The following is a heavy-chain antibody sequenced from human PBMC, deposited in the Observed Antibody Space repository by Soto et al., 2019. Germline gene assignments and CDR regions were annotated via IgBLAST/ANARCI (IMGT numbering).Heavy chain of an antibody. V-gene: IGHV1-3*05. J-gene: IGHJ4*02. CDR2: INAGNGNT. Sequence: QVQLVQSGAEEKKPGASVKVSCKASGYTFTSYAMHWVRQAPGQRLEWMGWINAGNGNTKYSQKFQGRVTITRDTSASTGYMELSRLRCEDRAVYYCEGSIVVVTAVDYWGQGTLVGVSS. D-gene: IGHD2-21*02. CDR3: EGSIVVVTAVDY. CDR1: GYTFTSYA.